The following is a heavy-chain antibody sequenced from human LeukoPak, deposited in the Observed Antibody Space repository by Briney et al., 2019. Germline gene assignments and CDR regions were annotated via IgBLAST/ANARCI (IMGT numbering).Heavy chain of an antibody. V-gene: IGHV3-21*01. CDR2: VSSSSSHI. CDR3: ARGPTRCSSTSCHLAWFDP. Sequence: GGSLRLSCAASGFSFSSHIMNWVRQAPGKGLEWISSVSSSSSHIYYIDSVRGRFTISRDNAKNSLNLEMNSLRVEDTAVYYCARGPTRCSSTSCHLAWFDPWGQGTLVTVSS. D-gene: IGHD2-2*01. CDR1: GFSFSSHI. J-gene: IGHJ5*02.